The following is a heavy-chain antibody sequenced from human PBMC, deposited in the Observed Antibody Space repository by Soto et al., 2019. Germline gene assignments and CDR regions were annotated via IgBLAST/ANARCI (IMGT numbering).Heavy chain of an antibody. D-gene: IGHD2-2*01. CDR3: ARVPSVVTPGNDYFGVDV. J-gene: IGHJ6*02. Sequence: EVRLAQSAGEVKKPGESLKISCKGSGYSFTYYWIAWVRQRPGKDLEWMGIIYPNDADTRYNPSFQGQVTISADKSISTAYLQWTSLKTSDTAMYYCARVPSVVTPGNDYFGVDVWGQGTTVIVSS. CDR1: GYSFTYYW. V-gene: IGHV5-51*01. CDR2: IYPNDADT.